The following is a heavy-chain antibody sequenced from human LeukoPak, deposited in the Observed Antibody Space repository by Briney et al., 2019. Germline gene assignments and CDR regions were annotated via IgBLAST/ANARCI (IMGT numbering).Heavy chain of an antibody. CDR3: ARGPITGTPGYFDY. CDR1: GGSIRSYY. D-gene: IGHD1-20*01. V-gene: IGHV4-59*01. CDR2: IYYSGST. J-gene: IGHJ4*02. Sequence: SETLSLTCTVSGGSIRSYYWSWIRQPPGKGLEWIGYIYYSGSTNYDPSLKSRVTISVDTSKNQFSLKLSSVTAADTAVYYCARGPITGTPGYFDYWGQGTLVTVSS.